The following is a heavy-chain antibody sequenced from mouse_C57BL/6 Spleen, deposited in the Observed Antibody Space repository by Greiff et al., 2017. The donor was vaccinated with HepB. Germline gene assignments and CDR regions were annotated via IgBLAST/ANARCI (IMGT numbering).Heavy chain of an antibody. J-gene: IGHJ2*01. CDR2: IYPGDGDT. Sequence: VQLQESGPELVKPGASVKISCKASGYAFSSSWMNWVKQRPGKGLEWIGRIYPGDGDTNYNGKFKGKATLTADKSSSTAYMQLSSLTSEDSAVYFCARSRDYDKVYYFDYWGQGTTLTVSS. CDR1: GYAFSSSW. V-gene: IGHV1-82*01. D-gene: IGHD2-4*01. CDR3: ARSRDYDKVYYFDY.